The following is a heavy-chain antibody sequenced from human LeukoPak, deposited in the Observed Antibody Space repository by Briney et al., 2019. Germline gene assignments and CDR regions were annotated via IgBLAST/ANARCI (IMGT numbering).Heavy chain of an antibody. CDR1: RFTFSIYA. Sequence: GGSLRLSCAASRFTFSIYAMNWVRQAPGKGLEWVSTISGSDDSTYYADSVKGRFTISRDNSKNMLYLQMHSLRAEDTAVYYCTKLAVATDDYWGPGTLVTVSS. J-gene: IGHJ4*02. CDR3: TKLAVATDDY. V-gene: IGHV3-23*01. D-gene: IGHD5-12*01. CDR2: ISGSDDST.